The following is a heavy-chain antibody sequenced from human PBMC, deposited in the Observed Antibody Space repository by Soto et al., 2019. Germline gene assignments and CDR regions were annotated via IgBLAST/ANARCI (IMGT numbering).Heavy chain of an antibody. Sequence: LRLSCAASGFTFSSYGMHWVRQAPGKGLEWVAVIWYDGSNKYYADSVKGRFTISRDNSKNTLYLQMNSLRAEDTAVYYCARTLLNYDILTGPDYYYYGMDVWGQGTTVTVSS. V-gene: IGHV3-33*01. CDR3: ARTLLNYDILTGPDYYYYGMDV. D-gene: IGHD3-9*01. CDR2: IWYDGSNK. CDR1: GFTFSSYG. J-gene: IGHJ6*02.